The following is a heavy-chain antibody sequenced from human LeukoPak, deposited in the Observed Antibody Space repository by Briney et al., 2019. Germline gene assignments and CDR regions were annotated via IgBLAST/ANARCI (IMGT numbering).Heavy chain of an antibody. V-gene: IGHV3-23*01. CDR2: ISGSGGST. CDR3: ARGDSSGWYFDY. Sequence: GGSLRLSCAASGFTFSSYAMSWVRQAPGKGLEWVSAISGSGGSTYYADSVKGRFTISRDNAKNSLYLQMNSLRAEDTAVYYCARGDSSGWYFDYWGQGTLVTVSS. D-gene: IGHD6-19*01. J-gene: IGHJ4*02. CDR1: GFTFSSYA.